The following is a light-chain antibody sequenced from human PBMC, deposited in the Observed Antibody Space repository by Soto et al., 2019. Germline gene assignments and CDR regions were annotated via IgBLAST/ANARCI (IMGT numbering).Light chain of an antibody. Sequence: DIVMTQSPDSLAVSLGERATINCKSSQSVFYSPNNKNYLAWYQQKPGQPPKLLLYWASTRESGVPDRFSGSGSGTDFTLTISSLQAEDVAVYYCQQYNNWPPVTFGPGTKVDI. CDR1: QSVFYSPNNKNY. V-gene: IGKV4-1*01. CDR2: WAS. J-gene: IGKJ3*01. CDR3: QQYNNWPPVT.